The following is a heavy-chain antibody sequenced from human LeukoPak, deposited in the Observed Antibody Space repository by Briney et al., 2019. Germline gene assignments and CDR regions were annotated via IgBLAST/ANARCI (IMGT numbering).Heavy chain of an antibody. Sequence: WETLSLTGTVSGGSMSNSSYYWGWIRQPPGKGLEWIGSIYYSGSTYYNPSLKSRVTISVDTSKNQFTLKLSSVTAADTAVYYCASGGFWEIVVVVAATGSYFDYWGQGTLVTVSS. D-gene: IGHD2-15*01. CDR3: ASGGFWEIVVVVAATGSYFDY. CDR1: GGSMSNSSYY. V-gene: IGHV4-39*01. J-gene: IGHJ4*02. CDR2: IYYSGST.